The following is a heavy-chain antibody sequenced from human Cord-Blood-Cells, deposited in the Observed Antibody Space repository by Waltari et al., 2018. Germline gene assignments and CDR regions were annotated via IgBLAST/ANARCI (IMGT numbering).Heavy chain of an antibody. CDR3: ARAKDYDILTGYTPDFYY. Sequence: QVQLVQSGAEVKKPGSSVKVSCKASGGTFSSYAISWVRQAPGQGLEWMGGIIPIFGTANYAQKVQGRVTITADEATSMAYMELSSLRSEDTAVYYCARAKDYDILTGYTPDFYYWGQGTLVTVSS. J-gene: IGHJ4*02. CDR2: IIPIFGTA. CDR1: GGTFSSYA. D-gene: IGHD3-9*01. V-gene: IGHV1-69*01.